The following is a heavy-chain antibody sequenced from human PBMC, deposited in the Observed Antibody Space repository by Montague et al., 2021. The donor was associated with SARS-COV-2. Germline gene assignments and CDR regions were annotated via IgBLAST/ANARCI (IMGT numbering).Heavy chain of an antibody. CDR1: GGSMNSYY. V-gene: IGHV4-59*12. Sequence: SETLSLTCTVSGGSMNSYYWSWIRQPPGKRLEWIGYIYYSGSTKYNPSFKSRVAISVDTSKNNFSLNLTSVTAADTAVYYCAKHAYYFDSRSYNYTDAFNVWGQGTMVTVSS. CDR2: IYYSGST. J-gene: IGHJ3*01. D-gene: IGHD3-22*01. CDR3: AKHAYYFDSRSYNYTDAFNV.